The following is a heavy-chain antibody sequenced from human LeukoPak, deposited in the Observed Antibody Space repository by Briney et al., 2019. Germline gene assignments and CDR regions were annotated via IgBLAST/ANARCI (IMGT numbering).Heavy chain of an antibody. V-gene: IGHV5-51*01. J-gene: IGHJ4*02. CDR1: GYSFTSYW. D-gene: IGHD6-13*01. CDR2: IYPGDSDT. Sequence: GESLKIPCKGSGYSFTSYWIGWVRQMPGKGLEWIGIIYPGDSDTRYSPSFQGQVTISADKSIGTAYLQWSSLKASDTAMYYCARMVNIAAGGPDYWGQGTLVTVSS. CDR3: ARMVNIAAGGPDY.